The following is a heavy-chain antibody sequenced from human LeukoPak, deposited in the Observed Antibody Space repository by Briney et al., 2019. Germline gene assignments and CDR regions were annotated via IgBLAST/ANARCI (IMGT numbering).Heavy chain of an antibody. CDR2: INEDGSEK. CDR1: EFSFETYW. V-gene: IGHV3-7*01. J-gene: IGHJ4*02. CDR3: ARDRSPDYYDSSGYYDFDY. D-gene: IGHD3-22*01. Sequence: AGGSLRLSCVALEFSFETYWMSWVRQAPGKGPEWVANINEDGSEKHYVGSVRGRFTISRDNADNSLHLQMNSLRAEDTAVYYCARDRSPDYYDSSGYYDFDYWGQGTLVTVSS.